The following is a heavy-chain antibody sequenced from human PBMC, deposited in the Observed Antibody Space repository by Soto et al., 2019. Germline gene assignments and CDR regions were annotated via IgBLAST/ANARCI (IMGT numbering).Heavy chain of an antibody. D-gene: IGHD3-3*01. CDR3: ARGRRYDFWSGYSEYNWFDP. CDR1: GFTFSSYG. J-gene: IGHJ5*02. CDR2: IWYDGSNK. Sequence: GGSLRLSCAASGFTFSSYGMHWVRQAPGKGLEWVAVIWYDGSNKYYADSVKGRFTISRDNSKNTLYLQMNSLRAEDTAVYYCARGRRYDFWSGYSEYNWFDPWGQGTLVTVSS. V-gene: IGHV3-33*01.